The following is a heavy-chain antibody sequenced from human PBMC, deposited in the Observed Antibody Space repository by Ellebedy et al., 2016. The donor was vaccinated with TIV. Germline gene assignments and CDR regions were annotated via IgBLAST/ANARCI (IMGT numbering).Heavy chain of an antibody. Sequence: AASVKVSCKASGYSFTSHGISWVRQAPGQGLQWMGWVTAYNRDTYYAQNFQGRFTFTTDTSSSTAYMELRSLRSDDTGVYYCARGAMALSWGQGTLVTVSS. CDR3: ARGAMALS. J-gene: IGHJ5*02. D-gene: IGHD5-24*01. V-gene: IGHV1-18*01. CDR2: VTAYNRDT. CDR1: GYSFTSHG.